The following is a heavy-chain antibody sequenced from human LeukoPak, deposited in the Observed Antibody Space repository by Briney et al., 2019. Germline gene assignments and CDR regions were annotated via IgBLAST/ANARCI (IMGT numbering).Heavy chain of an antibody. J-gene: IGHJ4*02. CDR3: ARGRGYSYGNFDY. CDR1: GGAISSGGYS. D-gene: IGHD5-18*01. CDR2: IYHSGST. Sequence: SGTLSLTCAVSGGAISSGGYSWSWIRQPPGKGLEWIGYIYHSGSTYYNPSLKSRVTISVDRSKNQFSLKLSSVTAADTAVYYCARGRGYSYGNFDYWGQGTLATVSS. V-gene: IGHV4-30-2*01.